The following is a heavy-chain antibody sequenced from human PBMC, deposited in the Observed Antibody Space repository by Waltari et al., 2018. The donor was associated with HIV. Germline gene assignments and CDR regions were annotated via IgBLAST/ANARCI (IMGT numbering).Heavy chain of an antibody. CDR2: ISGRGGTT. CDR1: GFTFTSSA. D-gene: IGHD6-19*01. CDR3: ARDLQIGAAVTGPSWFDP. Sequence: EVRLFESGGGLVQPGGSLRLSCNASGFTFTSSAMNWVRQTPRKGLEWVSSISGRGGTTYYLDSVRGRFTISRDNSKDTLYLQMNSLRAEDSAVYYCARDLQIGAAVTGPSWFDPWGQGTLVTVSS. V-gene: IGHV3-23*01. J-gene: IGHJ5*02.